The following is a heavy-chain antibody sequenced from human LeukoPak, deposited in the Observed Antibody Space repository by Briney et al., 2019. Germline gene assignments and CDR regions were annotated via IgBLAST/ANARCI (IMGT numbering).Heavy chain of an antibody. CDR3: ARYALRRLTMVRGLSSAFDI. J-gene: IGHJ3*02. D-gene: IGHD3-10*01. CDR2: INHSGST. CDR1: GGSFSGYY. V-gene: IGHV4-34*01. Sequence: SETLSLTCAVYGGSFSGYYWTWIRQPPGKGLEWIGEINHSGSTNYNPSLKSRVTISVDTSKNQFSLRLSSVTAADTAVYYCARYALRRLTMVRGLSSAFDIWGQGTMVTVSS.